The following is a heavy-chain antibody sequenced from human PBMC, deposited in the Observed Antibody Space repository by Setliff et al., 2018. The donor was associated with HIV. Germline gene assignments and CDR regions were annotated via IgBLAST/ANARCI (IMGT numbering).Heavy chain of an antibody. CDR1: GGSISSDNYY. CDR3: ARRGLDTTLVDAFDI. Sequence: SETLSLTCTVSGGSISSDNYYWSWIRQHPGKGLEWIGYIYYSGRTYYNPSLKSRVAISLDTSKDQFSLKLSSVTAADTAVYYCARRGLDTTLVDAFDIWGQGTMVTVSS. D-gene: IGHD1-1*01. J-gene: IGHJ3*02. V-gene: IGHV4-31*03. CDR2: IYYSGRT.